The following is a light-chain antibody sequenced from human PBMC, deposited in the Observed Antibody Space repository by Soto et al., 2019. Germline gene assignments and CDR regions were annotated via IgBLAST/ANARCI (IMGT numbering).Light chain of an antibody. J-gene: IGLJ3*02. CDR1: SSDVGNFDL. V-gene: IGLV2-14*02. Sequence: QSALTQPASVSGSPGQSITISCTGTSSDVGNFDLVSWYQHHPDKAPKAIIFGDNKRPSGVSHRFSGSKSANTASLTISGLQTEDEADYYCLSYTITSVLVFGGGTKVTVL. CDR2: GDN. CDR3: LSYTITSVLV.